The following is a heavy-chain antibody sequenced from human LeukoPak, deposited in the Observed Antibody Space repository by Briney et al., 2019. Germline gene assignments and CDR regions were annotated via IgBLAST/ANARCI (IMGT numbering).Heavy chain of an antibody. D-gene: IGHD3-10*01. V-gene: IGHV4-59*11. Sequence: PSKTLSLTCTASGGSISFHYWSWLRQPPGKGLEWIGYIHLSGSTYYDPSLRSRVTISGDTSKNQFSLRLNSVTAADTAVYYCARGGVWYFDLWGRGTLVTVSS. J-gene: IGHJ2*01. CDR1: GGSISFHY. CDR2: IHLSGST. CDR3: ARGGVWYFDL.